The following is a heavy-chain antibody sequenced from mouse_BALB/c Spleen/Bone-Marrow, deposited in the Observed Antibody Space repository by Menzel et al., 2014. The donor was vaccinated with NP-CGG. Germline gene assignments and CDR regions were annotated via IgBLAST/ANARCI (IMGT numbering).Heavy chain of an antibody. J-gene: IGHJ2*01. V-gene: IGHV1-7*01. D-gene: IGHD2-1*01. CDR1: GYTFTNYW. Sequence: VQLQESGAELAKPGAPVKMSCKASGYTFTNYWMHWVKQRPGQGLEWIGYINPSTGYTDYNQKFKDKATLTADKSPSTAYMQLSSLTSEDSAVYYCARSYGNYVDYWGQGTTLTVSS. CDR3: ARSYGNYVDY. CDR2: INPSTGYT.